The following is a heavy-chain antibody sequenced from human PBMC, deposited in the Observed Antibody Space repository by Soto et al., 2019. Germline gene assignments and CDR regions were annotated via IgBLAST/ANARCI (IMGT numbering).Heavy chain of an antibody. D-gene: IGHD5-18*01. CDR2: ISSSSSYI. CDR1: GFTFSSYS. V-gene: IGHV3-21*01. Sequence: GGSLRLSCAASGFTFSSYSMNWVRQAPGKGLEWVSSISSSSSYIYYADSVKGRFTISRDNAKNSLYLQMNSLRAEDTAVYYCARSSIQLNDAFDIWGQGTMVTVSS. J-gene: IGHJ3*02. CDR3: ARSSIQLNDAFDI.